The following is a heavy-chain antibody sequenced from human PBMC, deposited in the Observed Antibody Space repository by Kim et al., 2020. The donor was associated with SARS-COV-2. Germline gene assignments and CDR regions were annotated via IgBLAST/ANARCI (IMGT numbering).Heavy chain of an antibody. V-gene: IGHV4-39*07. Sequence: SETLSLTCTVSGGSISSNGYYWGWIRQPPGKGLEWIGTIYYSGTTYYNPSLKSRGTMSVDTSNNQFFLNRSSVTDADTAVYYCARVAGSGNIEDYWGQGTLVTVSS. D-gene: IGHD3-10*01. CDR1: GGSISSNGYY. CDR3: ARVAGSGNIEDY. J-gene: IGHJ4*02. CDR2: IYYSGTT.